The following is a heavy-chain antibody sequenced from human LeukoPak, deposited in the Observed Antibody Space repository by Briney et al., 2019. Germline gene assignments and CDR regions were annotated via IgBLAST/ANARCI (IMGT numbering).Heavy chain of an antibody. Sequence: PGRSLRLSCAASGFTFGSYGMHWVRQAPGKGLEWVAVISYDGSNKYYADSVKGRFTISRDNSKNTLYLQMNSLRAEDTAVYYCAKDWLGYYYDSSGYVYWGQGTLVTVSS. V-gene: IGHV3-30*18. CDR2: ISYDGSNK. CDR1: GFTFGSYG. D-gene: IGHD3-22*01. CDR3: AKDWLGYYYDSSGYVY. J-gene: IGHJ4*02.